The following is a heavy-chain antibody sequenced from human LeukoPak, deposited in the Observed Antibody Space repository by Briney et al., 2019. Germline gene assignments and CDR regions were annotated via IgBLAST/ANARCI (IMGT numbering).Heavy chain of an antibody. D-gene: IGHD4-23*01. CDR3: ARHGLRWPKLDWYYFDY. J-gene: IGHJ4*02. V-gene: IGHV3-7*05. CDR2: IKYDGSEE. CDR1: GVSFSGHW. Sequence: GGSRRLSCSGSGVSFSGHWMHWVRQAPGKGLDCVATIKYDGSEEYYVDSVKGRFTISRDDAKNSLYLQMNSLRAEDTAVYYCARHGLRWPKLDWYYFDYWGQGTLVTVSS.